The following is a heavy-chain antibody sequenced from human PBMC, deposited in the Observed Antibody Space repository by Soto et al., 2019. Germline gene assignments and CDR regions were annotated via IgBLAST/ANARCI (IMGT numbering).Heavy chain of an antibody. D-gene: IGHD3-22*01. CDR3: ARRRHYDSSGYYTTMFDY. V-gene: IGHV4-59*01. CDR1: GGSISSYY. Sequence: SETLSLTCTVSGGSISSYYWSWIRQPPGRGLEWIGYIYYSGSTNYNPSLKSRVTISVDTSKNQFSLKLSSVTAADTAVYYCARRRHYDSSGYYTTMFDYWGQGTLVTVSS. J-gene: IGHJ4*02. CDR2: IYYSGST.